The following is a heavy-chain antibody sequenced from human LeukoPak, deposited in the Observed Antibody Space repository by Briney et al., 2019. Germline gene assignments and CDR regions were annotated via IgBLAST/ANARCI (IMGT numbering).Heavy chain of an antibody. Sequence: GGSLRLSCAASGFTFSTYSMNWVRQAPGKGLEWVSYISSSSTTIYHAASVKGRFTISRDNAKNSLYLQMNSLRDEDTAMYYCATYAVAGTEYWGQGTLLTVSP. CDR3: ATYAVAGTEY. CDR1: GFTFSTYS. CDR2: ISSSSTTI. J-gene: IGHJ4*02. D-gene: IGHD6-19*01. V-gene: IGHV3-48*02.